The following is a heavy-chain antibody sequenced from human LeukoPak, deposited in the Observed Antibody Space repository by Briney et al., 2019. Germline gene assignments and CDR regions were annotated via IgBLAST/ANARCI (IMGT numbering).Heavy chain of an antibody. V-gene: IGHV3-21*04. Sequence: GGSLRLSCAASGFTFSSYSMNWVRQAPGKGLEWVSSISSSSSYIYYADSVKGRFTISRDNAKNSLYLQMNSLRAEDTAVYYCARDNKNQAAAGPPEAFDIWGQGTMVTVSS. CDR1: GFTFSSYS. J-gene: IGHJ3*02. CDR3: ARDNKNQAAAGPPEAFDI. D-gene: IGHD6-13*01. CDR2: ISSSSSYI.